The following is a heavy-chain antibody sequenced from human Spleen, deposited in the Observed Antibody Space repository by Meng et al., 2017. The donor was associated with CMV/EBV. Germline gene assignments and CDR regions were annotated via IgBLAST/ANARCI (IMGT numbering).Heavy chain of an antibody. CDR2: ISAYNGNI. D-gene: IGHD4-17*01. CDR3: AREAAYGDYYGMDV. CDR1: GYTFTSYG. J-gene: IGHJ6*02. V-gene: IGHV1-18*01. Sequence: SVKVSCKASGYTFTSYGISWVRQAPGQGLEWMGWISAYNGNINYAQNLQGRLTMTTDTSTSTAYMELRSLRSDDTAMYYCAREAAYGDYYGMDVWGQGATVTVSS.